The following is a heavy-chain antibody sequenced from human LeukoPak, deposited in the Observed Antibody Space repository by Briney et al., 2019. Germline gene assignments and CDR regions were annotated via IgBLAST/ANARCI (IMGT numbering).Heavy chain of an antibody. Sequence: SEALSLPCTVSGGSISSYYWSWIRQPPGKGLEWIGYIYYSGSTSYNPSLKSRVTISVDTSKNQISLKVRSVTAADTAVYYCARTTEDCSSTSCYQYWFDPWGQGTLVTVSS. D-gene: IGHD2-2*01. CDR1: GGSISSYY. J-gene: IGHJ5*02. CDR3: ARTTEDCSSTSCYQYWFDP. CDR2: IYYSGST. V-gene: IGHV4-59*01.